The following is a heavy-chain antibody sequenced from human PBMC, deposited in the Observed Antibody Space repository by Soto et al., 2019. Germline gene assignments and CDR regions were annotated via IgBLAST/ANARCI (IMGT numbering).Heavy chain of an antibody. CDR3: AKAGGYCSGGSCYSGYGNWFDP. Sequence: EVQLLESGGGLVQPGGSLRLSCAASGFTFSSYAMSWVRQAPGKGLEWVSAISGSGGSTYYADSVKGRFTISRDNSKNTLYLQMNSLRAEDTAVYYCAKAGGYCSGGSCYSGYGNWFDPWGQGTLVTVSS. V-gene: IGHV3-23*01. CDR2: ISGSGGST. D-gene: IGHD2-15*01. CDR1: GFTFSSYA. J-gene: IGHJ5*02.